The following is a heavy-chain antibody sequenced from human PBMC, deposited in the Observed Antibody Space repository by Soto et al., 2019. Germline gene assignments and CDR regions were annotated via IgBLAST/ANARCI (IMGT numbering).Heavy chain of an antibody. CDR2: ISGSGGST. Sequence: GESLKISCAASGFTFSSYAMSWVRQAPGKGLEWVSAISGSGGSTYYADSVKGRFTISRDNSKNTLYLQMNSLRAEDTAVYYCPIPILGDYWGQGTLVTVSS. CDR3: PIPILGDY. J-gene: IGHJ4*02. V-gene: IGHV3-23*01. D-gene: IGHD7-27*01. CDR1: GFTFSSYA.